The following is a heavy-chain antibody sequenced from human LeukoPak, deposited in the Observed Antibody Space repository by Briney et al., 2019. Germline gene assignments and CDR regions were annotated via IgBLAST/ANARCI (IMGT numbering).Heavy chain of an antibody. V-gene: IGHV3-33*06. D-gene: IGHD3-22*01. CDR2: IWYDGSNK. CDR3: AKETAEYDSSGYYGGYFDL. CDR1: GFTFSSYG. J-gene: IGHJ2*01. Sequence: PGGSLRLSCAASGFTFSSYGMHWVRQAPGKGLEWVAVIWYDGSNKYYADSVKGRFTISRDNSKNTLYLQMNSLRAEDTAVYYCAKETAEYDSSGYYGGYFDLWGRGTLVTVSS.